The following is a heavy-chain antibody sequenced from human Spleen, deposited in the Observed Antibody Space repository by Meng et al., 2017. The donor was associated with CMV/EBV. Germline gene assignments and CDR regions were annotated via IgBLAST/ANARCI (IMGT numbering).Heavy chain of an antibody. D-gene: IGHD1-26*01. CDR3: ARDEGGSFGY. CDR1: GYTFIDYY. V-gene: IGHV1-2*02. J-gene: IGHJ4*02. CDR2: IHPNSGGT. Sequence: SCKASGYTFIDYYMHWVRQAPGQGLEWMGRIHPNSGGTNYPQKFQGRVTMTRDTSIRTVYMELSRLTSDDTAVYFCARDEGGSFGYWGQGALVTVSS.